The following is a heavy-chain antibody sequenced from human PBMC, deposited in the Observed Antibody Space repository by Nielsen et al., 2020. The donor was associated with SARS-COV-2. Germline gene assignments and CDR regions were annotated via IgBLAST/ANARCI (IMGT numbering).Heavy chain of an antibody. J-gene: IGHJ4*02. Sequence: ASVKVSCKASGYTFTDYYLHWVRQAPGQGLEWMGWINPSSGGTKFVQKFQGRVTMTRDTSISTAYMELTWLRSDDTAVYYCTSTGGRRNGYNSFDLWGQGTLVTVSS. CDR3: TSTGGRRNGYNSFDL. D-gene: IGHD5-24*01. CDR2: INPSSGGT. V-gene: IGHV1-2*02. CDR1: GYTFTDYY.